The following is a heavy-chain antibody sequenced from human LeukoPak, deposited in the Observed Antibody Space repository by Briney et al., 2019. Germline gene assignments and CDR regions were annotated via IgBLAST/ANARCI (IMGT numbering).Heavy chain of an antibody. Sequence: PGGSLRLSCAASGFTFSSYSMNWVRQAPGKGLEWVSLISGDGGSTYYADSVKGRFTISRDNSKNSLYLQMNSLRTEDTALYYCAKPHSSGWYYFDYWGQGTLVTVSS. J-gene: IGHJ4*02. D-gene: IGHD6-19*01. CDR3: AKPHSSGWYYFDY. V-gene: IGHV3-43*02. CDR1: GFTFSSYS. CDR2: ISGDGGST.